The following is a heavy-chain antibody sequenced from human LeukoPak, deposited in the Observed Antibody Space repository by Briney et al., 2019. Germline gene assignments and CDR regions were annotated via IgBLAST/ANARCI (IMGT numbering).Heavy chain of an antibody. D-gene: IGHD5-12*01. CDR3: VKETVDPYYYGMDV. J-gene: IGHJ6*02. CDR1: GFTFSSYA. CDR2: ISGSGGST. Sequence: GGSLRLSCAASGFTFSSYAMSWVRQAPGKGLEWVSAISGSGGSTYYADSVKGRFTISRDNPKNTLYLQMNSLRAEDTAVYYCVKETVDPYYYGMDVWGQGTTVTVSS. V-gene: IGHV3-23*01.